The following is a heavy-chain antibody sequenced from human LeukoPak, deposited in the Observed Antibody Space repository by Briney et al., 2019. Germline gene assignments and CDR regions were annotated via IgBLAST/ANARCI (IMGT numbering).Heavy chain of an antibody. V-gene: IGHV4-34*01. CDR2: VDHGGRN. CDR1: GGSFSDFS. D-gene: IGHD6-13*01. J-gene: IGHJ4*02. Sequence: SETRSLTCAVSGGSFSDFSWSWFRQAPGEGLERIGEVDHGGRNNYNPSVKSRVTMSVDKAKKQYSLKLGSVTAADTAVYYCARGLPAYSSSWYYFDYWGQGTLVTVSS. CDR3: ARGLPAYSSSWYYFDY.